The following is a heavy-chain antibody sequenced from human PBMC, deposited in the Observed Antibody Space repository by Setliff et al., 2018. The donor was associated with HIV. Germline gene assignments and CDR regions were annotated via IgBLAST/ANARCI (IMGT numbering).Heavy chain of an antibody. CDR3: ARGYPGIAVAGLSYYYYYYMDV. CDR2: IYYSGSS. Sequence: PSETLSLTCTVSGGSISSYYWSWIRQPPGKGLEWIGYIYYSGSSNHNPSLKSRVTISVDTSKNQFSLKLSSVTAADTAVYYCARGYPGIAVAGLSYYYYYYMDVWGKGTTVTV. D-gene: IGHD6-19*01. CDR1: GGSISSYY. V-gene: IGHV4-59*01. J-gene: IGHJ6*03.